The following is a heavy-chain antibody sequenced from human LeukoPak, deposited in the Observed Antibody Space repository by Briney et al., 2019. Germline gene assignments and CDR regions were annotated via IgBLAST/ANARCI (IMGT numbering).Heavy chain of an antibody. J-gene: IGHJ3*02. CDR2: IYTSGST. V-gene: IGHV4-4*07. CDR3: ARGQITMVRGVTVVDAFDI. CDR1: GGSISSYY. Sequence: SETLSLTCTVSGGSISSYYWSWIRQPAGKGLEWIGRIYTSGSTNYNPSLKSRVTMSVDTSKNQFSLKLSSVTAADTAVYCCARGQITMVRGVTVVDAFDIWGQGTMVTVSS. D-gene: IGHD3-10*01.